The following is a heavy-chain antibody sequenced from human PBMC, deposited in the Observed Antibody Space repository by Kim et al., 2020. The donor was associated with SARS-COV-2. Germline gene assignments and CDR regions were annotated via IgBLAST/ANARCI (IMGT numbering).Heavy chain of an antibody. V-gene: IGHV6-1*01. CDR3: ARTVAGTFDY. CDR2: N. J-gene: IGHJ4*02. Sequence: NDYAGSVKRRKTINPDTSKSHFSLPLNSVTPGDTAVYYCARTVAGTFDYWGQGTLVTVSS. D-gene: IGHD6-19*01.